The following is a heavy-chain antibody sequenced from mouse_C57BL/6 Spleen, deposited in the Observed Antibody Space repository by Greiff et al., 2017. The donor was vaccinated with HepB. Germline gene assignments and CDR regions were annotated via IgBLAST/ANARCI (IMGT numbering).Heavy chain of an antibody. CDR1: GFTFSDYG. J-gene: IGHJ4*01. CDR3: ARPGYYGNLYAMDY. Sequence: DVHLVESGGGLVKPGGSLKLSCAASGFTFSDYGMHWVRQAPEKGLEWVAYISSGSSTIYYADTVKGRFTISRDNAKNTLFLQMTSLRSEDTAMYYCARPGYYGNLYAMDYWGQGTSVTVSS. V-gene: IGHV5-17*01. CDR2: ISSGSSTI. D-gene: IGHD2-1*01.